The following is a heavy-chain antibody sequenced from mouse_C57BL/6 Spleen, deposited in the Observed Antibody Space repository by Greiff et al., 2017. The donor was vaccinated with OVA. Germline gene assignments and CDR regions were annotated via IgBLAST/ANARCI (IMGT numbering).Heavy chain of an antibody. Sequence: QVQLQQSGAELVRPGASVTLSCKASGYTFTDYEMHWVKQTPVHGLEWIGAIDPDTGGTAYNQKFKGKAILTADKSSSTAYMELRSLTSEDSAVYYGTRYGSSNCDDWGQGTTLTVSS. D-gene: IGHD1-1*01. CDR3: TRYGSSNCDD. J-gene: IGHJ2*01. CDR2: IDPDTGGT. CDR1: GYTFTDYE. V-gene: IGHV1-15*01.